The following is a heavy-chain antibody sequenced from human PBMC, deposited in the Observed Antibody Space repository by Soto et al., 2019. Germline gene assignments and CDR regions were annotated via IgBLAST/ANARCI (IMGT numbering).Heavy chain of an antibody. CDR3: ARDRRGSGWYDYFDY. V-gene: IGHV3-33*01. CDR1: GFTFSSYG. J-gene: IGHJ4*02. CDR2: IWYDGSNE. D-gene: IGHD6-19*01. Sequence: QVPLVESGGGVVQPGRSLRLSCAASGFTFSSYGMHWVRQAPGKRLEWVAVIWYDGSNENYADSVKGRFTISRDNSKNTLYLQMNSLRAEDTALYYCARDRRGSGWYDYFDYWGQGTLVTVSS.